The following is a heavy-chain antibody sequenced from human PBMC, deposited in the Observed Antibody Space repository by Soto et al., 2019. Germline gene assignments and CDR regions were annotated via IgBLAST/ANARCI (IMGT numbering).Heavy chain of an antibody. CDR2: INHSGST. J-gene: IGHJ6*02. V-gene: IGHV4-34*01. CDR1: GGSFSGYY. CDR3: ARLTYYYYGMDV. Sequence: PSETLSLTCAVYGGSFSGYYWSWVRQPPGKGLEWIGEINHSGSTNYNPSLKSRVTISVDTSKNQFSLKLSSVTAADTAVYYCARLTYYYYGMDVWRQGNTVTVSS.